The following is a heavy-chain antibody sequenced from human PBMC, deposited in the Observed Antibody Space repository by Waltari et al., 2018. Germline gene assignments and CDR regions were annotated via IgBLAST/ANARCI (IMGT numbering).Heavy chain of an antibody. D-gene: IGHD6-6*01. CDR2: ISSYNGNT. CDR3: ARASIAARSPFDP. Sequence: QVQLVQSGAEVKKPGASVKVSCKASGYTFTSYGISWVRQAPVQGLEWMGWISSYNGNTNYAQKLQCRVTMTTDTATSTAYMELRSLRSDDTAVDYCARASIAARSPFDPWGQGTLVTVSS. J-gene: IGHJ5*02. CDR1: GYTFTSYG. V-gene: IGHV1-18*01.